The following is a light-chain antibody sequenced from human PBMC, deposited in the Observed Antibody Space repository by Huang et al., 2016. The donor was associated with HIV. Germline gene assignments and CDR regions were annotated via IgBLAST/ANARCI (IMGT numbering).Light chain of an antibody. CDR1: QSVNSRY. V-gene: IGKV3-20*01. Sequence: EIVLTQSPGTLSLSPGKRATLSCRASQSVNSRYLAWYQQKPGQAPRLLIYGASSRATGIPDRFSGSGSGTDFTLTISRLEPEDFAVYSCQQYGSSPLTFGGGTKVEIK. CDR2: GAS. J-gene: IGKJ4*01. CDR3: QQYGSSPLT.